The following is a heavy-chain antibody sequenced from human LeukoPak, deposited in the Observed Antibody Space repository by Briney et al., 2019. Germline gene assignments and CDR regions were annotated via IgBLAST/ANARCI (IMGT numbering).Heavy chain of an antibody. CDR2: IDKKDNFYAT. D-gene: IGHD1-26*01. CDR3: TRDSGTYNWLDP. J-gene: IGHJ5*02. V-gene: IGHV3-73*01. Sequence: CGSLRVAFAATGFTFSGSAINWGRQCSGNGLPSFGHIDKKDNFYATTSAASVTGRFTISRDDSKNTAYLQMNSLKTEDTALYYCTRDSGTYNWLDPWGQGTLVTVSS. CDR1: GFTFSGSA.